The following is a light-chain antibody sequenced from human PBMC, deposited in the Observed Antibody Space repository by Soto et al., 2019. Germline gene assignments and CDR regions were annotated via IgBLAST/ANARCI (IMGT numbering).Light chain of an antibody. J-gene: IGLJ1*01. CDR2: EVS. V-gene: IGLV2-14*01. Sequence: QYALTQPASVSGSPGQSITISCTRTSSDVGGYNYVSWYQQHPGKAPKLMIYEVSNRPSGVSNRFSGSKSGNTASLTISGLQAEDEADYYCGSYASNIYVFGTGTQLTV. CDR1: SSDVGGYNY. CDR3: GSYASNIYV.